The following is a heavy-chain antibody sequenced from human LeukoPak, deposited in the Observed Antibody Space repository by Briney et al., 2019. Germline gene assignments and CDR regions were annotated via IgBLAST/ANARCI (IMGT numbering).Heavy chain of an antibody. J-gene: IGHJ4*02. CDR3: ATWSGYHHVY. V-gene: IGHV3-64*01. CDR2: INSNGGNT. D-gene: IGHD3-3*01. Sequence: GGSLRLSYAASGFTFSSSAMHWVRQAPGKGLEYVSAINSNGGNTYYANSVKGRFTISRDNSKNTLYLQMGSLRAEDMAVYYCATWSGYHHVYWGQGTLVTVSS. CDR1: GFTFSSSA.